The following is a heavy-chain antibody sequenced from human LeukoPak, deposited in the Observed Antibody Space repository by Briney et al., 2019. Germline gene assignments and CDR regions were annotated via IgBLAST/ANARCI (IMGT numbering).Heavy chain of an antibody. J-gene: IGHJ4*02. Sequence: GRSLRLSCAASGFTFSSYGMHWVRHAPGKGLEWVAVISYDGSNKYYADSVKGRFTISRDNSKNTLYLQMNSLRAEDTAVYYCAKVAKSSHFDYWGQGTLVTVSS. D-gene: IGHD2-15*01. CDR1: GFTFSSYG. CDR2: ISYDGSNK. V-gene: IGHV3-30*18. CDR3: AKVAKSSHFDY.